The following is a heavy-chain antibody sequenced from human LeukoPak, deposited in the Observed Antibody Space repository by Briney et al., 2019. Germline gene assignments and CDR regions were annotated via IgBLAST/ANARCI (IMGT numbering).Heavy chain of an antibody. D-gene: IGHD3-10*01. CDR1: GFTFSSYG. CDR2: ISYDGSNK. V-gene: IGHV3-30*19. Sequence: GGSLRLSCAASGFTFSSYGMHWVRQAPGKGLEWVAVISYDGSNKYYADSVKGRFTISRDNSKNTLYLQMNSLRAEDTAVYYCARGGRAGYFDYWGQGTLVTVSS. J-gene: IGHJ4*02. CDR3: ARGGRAGYFDY.